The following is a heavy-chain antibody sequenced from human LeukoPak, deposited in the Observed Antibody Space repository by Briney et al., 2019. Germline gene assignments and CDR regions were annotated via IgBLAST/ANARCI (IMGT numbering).Heavy chain of an antibody. D-gene: IGHD3-10*01. Sequence: GRSLRLSCAASGLTFSSYAMHWVRQAPGKGLEWVSVISYDGSNKYYADSVKGRFTISRDNSKNTLYLQMNSLRAEDTAVYYCARSKTAYGSGSYLHYYYGMDVWGQGTTVTVSS. J-gene: IGHJ6*02. CDR1: GLTFSSYA. CDR3: ARSKTAYGSGSYLHYYYGMDV. CDR2: ISYDGSNK. V-gene: IGHV3-30*04.